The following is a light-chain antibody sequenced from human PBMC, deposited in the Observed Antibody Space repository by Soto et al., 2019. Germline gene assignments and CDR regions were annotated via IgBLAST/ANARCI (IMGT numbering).Light chain of an antibody. CDR3: QQRKSYPIT. J-gene: IGKJ5*01. CDR2: AAS. Sequence: DIQLTQSPSFLSASVGDRVTITCRASQDINTYLAWYQQKPGKAPKLLIFAASTLQNGVPSRFSGSGSGTGFTGTITSLQPGDFATYYCQQRKSYPITFGQGTRLEIK. V-gene: IGKV1-9*01. CDR1: QDINTY.